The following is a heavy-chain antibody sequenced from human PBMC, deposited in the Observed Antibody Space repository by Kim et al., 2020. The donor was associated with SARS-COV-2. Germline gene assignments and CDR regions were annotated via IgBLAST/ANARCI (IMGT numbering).Heavy chain of an antibody. CDR1: GFTFSSYS. CDR2: ISSSSSYI. V-gene: IGHV3-21*01. D-gene: IGHD2-2*01. J-gene: IGHJ5*02. CDR3: ARDGSSTSWGNWFDP. Sequence: GGSLRLSCAASGFTFSSYSMNWVRQAPGKGLEWVSSISSSSSYIYYADSVKGRFTISRDNAKNSLYLQMNSLRAEDTAVYYCARDGSSTSWGNWFDPWGRGTLLTVST.